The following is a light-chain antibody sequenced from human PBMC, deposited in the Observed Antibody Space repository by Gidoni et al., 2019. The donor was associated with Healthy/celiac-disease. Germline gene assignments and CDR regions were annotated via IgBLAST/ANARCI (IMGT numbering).Light chain of an antibody. CDR2: GAS. CDR3: QQYNNWPPWT. V-gene: IGKV3-15*01. CDR1: QSVSSN. J-gene: IGKJ1*01. Sequence: EIVITQSPATLSVSPGERATLSCRDSQSVSSNLAWYQQKPGQAPRLLIYGASTRATGIPARFSGSGYGTEFTLTISSLQSEDFAVYYCQQYNNWPPWTFGQGTKVEIK.